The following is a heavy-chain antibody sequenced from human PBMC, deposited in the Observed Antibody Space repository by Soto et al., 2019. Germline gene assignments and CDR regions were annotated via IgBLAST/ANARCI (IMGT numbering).Heavy chain of an antibody. CDR1: GGSISSGGYY. J-gene: IGHJ4*02. Sequence: QVQLQESGPGLVKPSQTLSLTCTVSGGSISSGGYYWSWIRQHTGKGLEWIGYIYYSGSTYYNPSLKSRVTISVDTSKNQFSLKLSSVTAADTAVYYCARDSRNSGTFDYWGQGTLVTVSS. V-gene: IGHV4-31*03. CDR2: IYYSGST. CDR3: ARDSRNSGTFDY. D-gene: IGHD4-4*01.